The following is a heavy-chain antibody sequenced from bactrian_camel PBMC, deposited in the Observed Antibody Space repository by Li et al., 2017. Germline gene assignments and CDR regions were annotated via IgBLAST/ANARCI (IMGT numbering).Heavy chain of an antibody. CDR2: IHSGTGST. V-gene: IGHV3S40*01. J-gene: IGHJ6*01. D-gene: IGHD2*01. Sequence: VQLVESGGGSVQPGGSLTLTCTISGLKTEANCMSWVRQAPGKGLEWVSTIHSGTGSTYYADSVKGRFTISRDNVKNILYLQMNSLKPEDTAMYYCAAATTTPLLRFGFWGQGTQVTVS. CDR1: GLKTEANC. CDR3: AAATTTPLLRFGF.